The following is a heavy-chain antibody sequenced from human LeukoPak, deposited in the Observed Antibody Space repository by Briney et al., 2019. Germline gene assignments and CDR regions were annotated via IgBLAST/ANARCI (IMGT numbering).Heavy chain of an antibody. Sequence: GGSLRLSCVGSEFSFPNYAMSWVRQAPGRGLEWVSSISSSGGGTYYADSVKGRFTISRDNSKNTLHLQMNSLRAEDTALYYCARDRPQYCSSVSCYVFDCWGQGTLVIVSS. D-gene: IGHD2-2*01. CDR3: ARDRPQYCSSVSCYVFDC. J-gene: IGHJ4*02. CDR1: EFSFPNYA. CDR2: ISSSGGGT. V-gene: IGHV3-23*01.